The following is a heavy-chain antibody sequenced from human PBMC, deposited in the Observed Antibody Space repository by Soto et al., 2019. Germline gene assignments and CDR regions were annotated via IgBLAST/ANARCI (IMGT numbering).Heavy chain of an antibody. J-gene: IGHJ5*02. CDR2: ISAYNGNT. D-gene: IGHD2-2*01. Sequence: QVQLVQSGAEVKKPGASVKVSCKASGYTFTSYGISWVRQAPGQGLEWLGWISAYNGNTNYAQKLQGRVTMTTDTSTSTAYMELRSLRSDDKAVYYCARSVGGYCSSTSCPDVVDNWFDPWGQGTLVTVSS. V-gene: IGHV1-18*01. CDR3: ARSVGGYCSSTSCPDVVDNWFDP. CDR1: GYTFTSYG.